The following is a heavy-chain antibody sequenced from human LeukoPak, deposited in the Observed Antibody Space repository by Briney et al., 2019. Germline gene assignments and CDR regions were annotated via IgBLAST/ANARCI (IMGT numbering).Heavy chain of an antibody. CDR1: GFTFSNSA. V-gene: IGHV3-23*01. CDR2: LSGSGITT. J-gene: IGHJ4*01. CDR3: AKGIYSSGWSYFDY. D-gene: IGHD6-19*01. Sequence: PGGSLGLSCAASGFTFSNSAMSWVRQAPGKGQEWVSTLSGSGITTYYADSVKGRFTISRDNSKNTLYLQMNSLRAEDTAVYYCAKGIYSSGWSYFDYWGHGTLVIVSS.